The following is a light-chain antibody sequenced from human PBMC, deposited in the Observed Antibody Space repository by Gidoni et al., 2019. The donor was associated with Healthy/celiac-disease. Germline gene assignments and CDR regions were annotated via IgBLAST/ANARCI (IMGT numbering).Light chain of an antibody. CDR1: QGISSA. V-gene: IGKV1-13*02. J-gene: IGKJ5*01. Sequence: AIQLTQSPSSLSASVGDRVTITCRASQGISSALAWYQQKPGKAPQLLIYDAARLESGVPSRFRGSGSGKEFTITISSRQHEDFVTYYCQQLNSYPQINVGQGKRLEIK. CDR2: DAA. CDR3: QQLNSYPQIN.